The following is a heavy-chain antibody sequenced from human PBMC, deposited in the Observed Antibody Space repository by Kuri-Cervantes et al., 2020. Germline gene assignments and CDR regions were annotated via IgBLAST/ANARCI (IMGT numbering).Heavy chain of an antibody. Sequence: SETLSLTCTVSGGSISSSSYYWGWIRQPPGKGLEWIGSIFYSGRTYDNPSLKSRVTISVDTSKNQFSLKLSSVTAADTAVYYCASGILYSSSWYDASRAFDIWGQGTMVTVSS. D-gene: IGHD6-13*01. CDR3: ASGILYSSSWYDASRAFDI. J-gene: IGHJ3*02. CDR1: GGSISSSSYY. V-gene: IGHV4-39*07. CDR2: IFYSGRT.